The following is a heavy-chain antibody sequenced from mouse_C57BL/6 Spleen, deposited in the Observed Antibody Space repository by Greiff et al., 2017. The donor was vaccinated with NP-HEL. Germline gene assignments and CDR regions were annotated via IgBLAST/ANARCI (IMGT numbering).Heavy chain of an antibody. V-gene: IGHV1-59*01. CDR3: FYGSSYFDV. D-gene: IGHD1-1*01. CDR2: IDPSDSYT. Sequence: QVQLQQPGAELVRPGTSVKLSCKASGYTFTSYWMHWVKQRPGQGLEWIGVIDPSDSYTNYNQKFKGKATLTVDTSSSTAYMQLSSLTSEDSAVYYCFYGSSYFDVWGTGTTVTVSS. J-gene: IGHJ1*03. CDR1: GYTFTSYW.